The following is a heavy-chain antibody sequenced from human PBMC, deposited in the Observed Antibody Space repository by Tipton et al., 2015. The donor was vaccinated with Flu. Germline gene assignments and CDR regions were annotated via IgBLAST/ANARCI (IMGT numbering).Heavy chain of an antibody. CDR2: IKQDGSEK. J-gene: IGHJ4*02. CDR3: ARAIGENDTY. CDR1: GFTFSNYW. D-gene: IGHD3-9*01. Sequence: SLRLSCVASGFTFSNYWMTWVRQAPGKGLEWVATIKQDGSEKYYAGSVKGRFTISRDNAKNSLYLQMNSLRPEDTGIHYCARAIGENDTYWGQGTLVTVSS. V-gene: IGHV3-7*01.